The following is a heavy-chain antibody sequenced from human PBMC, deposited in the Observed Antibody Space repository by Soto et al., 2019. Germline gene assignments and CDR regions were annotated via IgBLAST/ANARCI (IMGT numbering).Heavy chain of an antibody. D-gene: IGHD6-19*01. V-gene: IGHV3-23*01. Sequence: EVQLLESGGGLVQPGGSLRLSCAASGFSFSSYAMNWVRQAPGKGLEWVSVISGSGDSTYYADSVKGRFTISRDNSKNTLYLQMISLRAEDTAVYCCARRSSGWYFDYWGQGTLVIVSS. J-gene: IGHJ4*02. CDR2: ISGSGDST. CDR1: GFSFSSYA. CDR3: ARRSSGWYFDY.